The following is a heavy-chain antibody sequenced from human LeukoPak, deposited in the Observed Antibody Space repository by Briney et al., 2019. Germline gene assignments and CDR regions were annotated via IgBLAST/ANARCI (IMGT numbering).Heavy chain of an antibody. CDR1: GGTFSSYA. CDR3: ARGSTYYYDSSGYYLFAY. V-gene: IGHV1-69*04. J-gene: IGHJ4*02. CDR2: IIPILGVA. Sequence: GASVKVSCKASGGTFSSYAISWVRQAPGQGLEWMGRIIPILGVADYAQKFQGRVTMTRDTSTSTVYMELSSLRSEDTAVYYCARGSTYYYDSSGYYLFAYWGQGTLVTVSS. D-gene: IGHD3-22*01.